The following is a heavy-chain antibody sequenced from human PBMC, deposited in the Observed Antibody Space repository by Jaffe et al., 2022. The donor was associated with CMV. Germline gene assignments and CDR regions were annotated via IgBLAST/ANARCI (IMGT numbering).Heavy chain of an antibody. D-gene: IGHD4-17*01. CDR3: AKAQYGDYDPASRHAMDV. J-gene: IGHJ6*02. V-gene: IGHV3-9*01. Sequence: EVQLVESGGGLVQPGRSLRLSCAASGFTFGAYAMHWVRQAPGKGLEWVSGISWNSDSIDYADSVKGRFTISRDNAKNSLYLQMNSLSAEDTAFYYCAKAQYGDYDPASRHAMDVWGQGTTVTVSS. CDR1: GFTFGAYA. CDR2: ISWNSDSI.